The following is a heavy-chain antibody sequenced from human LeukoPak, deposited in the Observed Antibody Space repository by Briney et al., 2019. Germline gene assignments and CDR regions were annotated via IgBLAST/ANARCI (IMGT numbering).Heavy chain of an antibody. CDR3: ARFIHDYGDY. D-gene: IGHD4-17*01. J-gene: IGHJ4*02. V-gene: IGHV1-18*01. CDR2: ISVYNGNT. Sequence: ASVKVSCKASGGTFSSYGISWVRQAPGQGLECMGWISVYNGNTKYAQKFQGRVTMTTETSTSTAYMELRSLRSDDTAVYYCARFIHDYGDYWGQGTLVTVSS. CDR1: GGTFSSYG.